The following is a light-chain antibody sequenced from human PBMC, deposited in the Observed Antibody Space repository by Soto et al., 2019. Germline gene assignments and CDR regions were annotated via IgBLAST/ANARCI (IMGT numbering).Light chain of an antibody. CDR2: EVS. J-gene: IGLJ2*01. CDR3: SSYAGSNNFRGVIV. V-gene: IGLV2-8*01. Sequence: QSVLTQPPSASGSPGQSVTISCTGTSSDVGGYNYVSWYQQHPGKAPKLMIYEVSKRPSGVPDRFSGSKSGNTASLTVSGLQAEDEADYYCSSYAGSNNFRGVIVFGGGTKLTVL. CDR1: SSDVGGYNY.